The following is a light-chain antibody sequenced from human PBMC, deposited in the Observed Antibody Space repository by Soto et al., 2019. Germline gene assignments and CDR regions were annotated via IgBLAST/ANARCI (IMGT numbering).Light chain of an antibody. J-gene: IGLJ1*01. Sequence: QSVLTQPASVSGSPGQSITISCTGTSSDVGGSNDVSWYQQHPGKAPKLMIYDVSNRPSGVSNRFSGSKSGNTASLTISGLQAEDEADYYCSSYTSSSTLYVFGTGTKLTV. CDR2: DVS. CDR1: SSDVGGSND. CDR3: SSYTSSSTLYV. V-gene: IGLV2-14*01.